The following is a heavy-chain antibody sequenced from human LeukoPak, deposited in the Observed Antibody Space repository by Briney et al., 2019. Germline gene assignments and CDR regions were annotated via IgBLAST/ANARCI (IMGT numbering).Heavy chain of an antibody. CDR2: IIPILGIA. D-gene: IGHD3-22*01. Sequence: SVKVSCKASGGTFSSYAISWVRQAPGQGLEWMGRIIPILGIANYAQKFQGRVTITADKSTSTAYMELSSLRSEDTAVYYCARNYYDSSGYYQVPVYYFDYWGQGTLVTVSS. J-gene: IGHJ4*02. CDR1: GGTFSSYA. CDR3: ARNYYDSSGYYQVPVYYFDY. V-gene: IGHV1-69*04.